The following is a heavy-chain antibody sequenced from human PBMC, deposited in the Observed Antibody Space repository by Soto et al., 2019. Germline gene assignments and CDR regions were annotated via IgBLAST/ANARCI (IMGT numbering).Heavy chain of an antibody. Sequence: QVQLVQSGAEVKKPGSSVKVSCKASGGTFSSYAISWVRQAPGQGLEWMGGIIPIFGTANYAQKFQGRVTVTEEESKRTAYMELSSLRSGDTAVDYCARSWIVEIATIYYVDYLGQGTLVTVSS. D-gene: IGHD2-21*01. CDR2: IIPIFGTA. CDR1: GGTFSSYA. V-gene: IGHV1-69*01. J-gene: IGHJ4*02. CDR3: ARSWIVEIATIYYVDY.